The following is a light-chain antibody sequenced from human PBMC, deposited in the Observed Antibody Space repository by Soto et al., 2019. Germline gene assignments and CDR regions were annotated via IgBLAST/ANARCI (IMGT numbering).Light chain of an antibody. CDR1: SSDVGGYNY. Sequence: QSALTQPASVSGSPGQSITISCTGTSSDVGGYNYVSWYQQHPGKAPKLMIYEVSNRPSGVSNRFSGYKSGNTASLTISGLQAEDEDDYYCSSYTSSSTLVFGTGTKLTVL. V-gene: IGLV2-14*01. CDR3: SSYTSSSTLV. CDR2: EVS. J-gene: IGLJ1*01.